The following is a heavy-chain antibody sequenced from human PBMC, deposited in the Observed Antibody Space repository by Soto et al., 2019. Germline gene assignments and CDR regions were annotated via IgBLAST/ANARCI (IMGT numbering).Heavy chain of an antibody. CDR3: ARAIAAAGRPEYFQH. CDR1: GGTFSSYA. Sequence: QVQLVQSGSEVKKPGSSVKVSCKASGGTFSSYAISWVRQAPGQGLEWMGGIIPIFGTANYAQKLQGRVTITADESTSTAYMELSGLRHEDTAVYYCARAIAAAGRPEYFQHWGQGTLVTVSS. V-gene: IGHV1-69*01. D-gene: IGHD6-13*01. J-gene: IGHJ1*01. CDR2: IIPIFGTA.